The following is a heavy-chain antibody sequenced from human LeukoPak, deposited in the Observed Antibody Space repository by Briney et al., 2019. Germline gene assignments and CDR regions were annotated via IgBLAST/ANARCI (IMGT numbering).Heavy chain of an antibody. Sequence: PSETLSLTCTVSGGSISSYYWSWIRQPPGKGLEWIGYIYYSGSTNYNPSLKSRVTISVDMSKKQFSLKLNSVTAADTAVYYCARERGGNFGFDPWGQGTLVTVSS. CDR3: ARERGGNFGFDP. D-gene: IGHD4-23*01. V-gene: IGHV4-59*01. CDR1: GGSISSYY. J-gene: IGHJ5*02. CDR2: IYYSGST.